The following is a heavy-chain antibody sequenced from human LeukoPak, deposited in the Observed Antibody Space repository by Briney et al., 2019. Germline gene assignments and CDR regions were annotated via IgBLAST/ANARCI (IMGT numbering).Heavy chain of an antibody. D-gene: IGHD4-23*01. J-gene: IGHJ6*03. V-gene: IGHV4-34*01. Sequence: PSETLSLTCAVYGGSFSGYYWSWIRQPPGKGLEWIGEINHSGSTNYNPSLKSRVTISVDTSMNQFSLKLSSVTAADTAVYYCARGGGYYYYYYYMDVWGKGTTVTVSS. CDR3: ARGGGYYYYYYYMDV. CDR2: INHSGST. CDR1: GGSFSGYY.